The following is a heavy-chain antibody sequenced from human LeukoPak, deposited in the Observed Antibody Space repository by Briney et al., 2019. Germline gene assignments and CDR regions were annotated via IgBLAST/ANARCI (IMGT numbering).Heavy chain of an antibody. CDR1: GGSISSSSYY. V-gene: IGHV4-39*01. CDR2: IYYSGST. D-gene: IGHD3-10*01. Sequence: PSETLSLTCTVSGGSISSSSYYWGWIRQPPGKGLEWIGSIYYSGSTYYNPSLKSRVTISVDTSKNQFSLKLSSVTAADTAVYYCAVIRNYYYYYGMDVWGQGTTVTVCS. CDR3: AVIRNYYYYYGMDV. J-gene: IGHJ6*02.